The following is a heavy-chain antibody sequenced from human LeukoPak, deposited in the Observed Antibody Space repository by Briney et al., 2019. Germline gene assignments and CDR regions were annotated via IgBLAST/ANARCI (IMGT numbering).Heavy chain of an antibody. V-gene: IGHV4-34*01. CDR1: GGSFSGYY. CDR3: ARSGWYWGFYFDY. CDR2: INHSGST. J-gene: IGHJ4*02. Sequence: SETLSLTCAVYGGSFSGYYWSWIRQPPGKGMEWIGEINHSGSTNYNPSLKRRVTISVDTSKNQFSLKLSSVTAADTAVYYCARSGWYWGFYFDYWGQGTLVTVSS. D-gene: IGHD6-19*01.